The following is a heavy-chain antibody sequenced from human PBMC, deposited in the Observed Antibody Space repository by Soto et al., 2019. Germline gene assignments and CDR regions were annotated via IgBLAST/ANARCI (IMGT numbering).Heavy chain of an antibody. J-gene: IGHJ4*02. Sequence: EVQLVESGGGLVQPGGSLRLSCAASGFTFSSYSMNWVRQAPGKGLEWVSYISSSSSPIYYADSVKGRFTISRDNAKNSLYRQMNSLRAEDTAVYYCARRERSGSYSDYWGQGTLVTVSS. CDR3: ARRERSGSYSDY. CDR2: ISSSSSPI. D-gene: IGHD1-26*01. V-gene: IGHV3-48*01. CDR1: GFTFSSYS.